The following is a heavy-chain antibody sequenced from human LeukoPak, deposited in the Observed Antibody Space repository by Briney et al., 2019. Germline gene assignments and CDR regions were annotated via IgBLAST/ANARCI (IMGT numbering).Heavy chain of an antibody. CDR2: IKRKGDGEKK. CDR3: ATDLGLTMLRVLIVH. D-gene: IGHD3-10*01. CDR1: GLSLTNAW. Sequence: GRSLTPSCAASGLSLTNAWMGCVRHAAVGGRGWVGRIKRKGDGEKKEYAAPAKGRFTMSRDDSQATLYLQMNSLKAEDTAVYYCATDLGLTMLRVLIVHWGQGALVTVSS. J-gene: IGHJ4*02. V-gene: IGHV3-15*01.